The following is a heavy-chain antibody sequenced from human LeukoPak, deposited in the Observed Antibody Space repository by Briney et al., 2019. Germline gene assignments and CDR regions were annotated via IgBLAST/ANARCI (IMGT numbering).Heavy chain of an antibody. J-gene: IGHJ6*03. Sequence: GGSLRLSCAASGFTFSSYGMSWVRQAPGKGLEWVSAISGSGVSTYYADSVKGRFTISRDNSKNTLYLQMNSLRAEDTAVYYCAKGRVRGVIVSIDYYMDVWGKGTTVTISS. CDR2: ISGSGVST. CDR3: AKGRVRGVIVSIDYYMDV. V-gene: IGHV3-23*01. CDR1: GFTFSSYG. D-gene: IGHD3-10*01.